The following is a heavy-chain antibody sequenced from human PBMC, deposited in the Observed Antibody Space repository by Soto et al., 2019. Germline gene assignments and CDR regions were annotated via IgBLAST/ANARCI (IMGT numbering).Heavy chain of an antibody. J-gene: IGHJ4*02. Sequence: SETLSLTCTVSGGSISSGGYYWSWIRQHPGKGLEWIGYIYDSGNTYYNPSLKSQFSISVDTSKNQFSLKLSSVTAADTAVYYCARGQGAAAGHSNFDYWGQGALVTVSS. CDR2: IYDSGNT. D-gene: IGHD6-13*01. V-gene: IGHV4-31*01. CDR1: GGSISSGGYY. CDR3: ARGQGAAAGHSNFDY.